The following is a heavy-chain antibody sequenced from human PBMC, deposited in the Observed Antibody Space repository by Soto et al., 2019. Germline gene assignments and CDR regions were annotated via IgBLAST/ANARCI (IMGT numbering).Heavy chain of an antibody. V-gene: IGHV5-51*01. D-gene: IGHD1-1*01. CDR3: ARANGWNAGFFAITSFDP. Sequence: GEALKISCKGSVYSFTNYWIGWLREMPGKGLELMGTIYLGDSDTRYSPSFQGRVTISADKSISAAYLQWGSLKASDTAMYYCARANGWNAGFFAITSFDPWGQGTLVTVSS. CDR2: IYLGDSDT. J-gene: IGHJ5*02. CDR1: VYSFTNYW.